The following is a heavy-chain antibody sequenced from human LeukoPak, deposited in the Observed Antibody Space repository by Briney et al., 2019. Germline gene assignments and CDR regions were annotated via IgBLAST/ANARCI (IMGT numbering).Heavy chain of an antibody. CDR1: GFTFSSYA. D-gene: IGHD3-10*01. J-gene: IGHJ4*02. CDR3: AKDHSYGSGSLPLPDY. V-gene: IGHV3-23*01. CDR2: ISGSGDST. Sequence: GGSLRLSCVASGFTFSSYAMSWVRQAPGKGLEWVSAISGSGDSTYYADSVKGRFTISRDNSKNTLYLQMNSLRAEDTAVYYCAKDHSYGSGSLPLPDYWGQGTLVTVSS.